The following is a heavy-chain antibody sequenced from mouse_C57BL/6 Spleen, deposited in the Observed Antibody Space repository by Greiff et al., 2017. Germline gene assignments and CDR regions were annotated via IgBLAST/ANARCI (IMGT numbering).Heavy chain of an antibody. CDR3: ARDYGNYVGYFDV. J-gene: IGHJ1*03. V-gene: IGHV1-52*01. CDR1: GYTFTSYW. Sequence: VQLQQPGAELVRPGSSVKLSCKASGYTFTSYWMHWVKQRPIQGLEWIGNIDPSDSETHYNQKFKDKATLTVDKSSSTAYMQLSSLTSEDSAVYYCARDYGNYVGYFDVWGTGTTVTVSS. CDR2: IDPSDSET. D-gene: IGHD2-1*01.